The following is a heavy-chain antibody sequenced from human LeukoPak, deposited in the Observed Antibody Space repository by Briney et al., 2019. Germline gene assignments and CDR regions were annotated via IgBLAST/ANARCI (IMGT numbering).Heavy chain of an antibody. CDR1: GVSITSGSYY. CDR3: ARGASPKDAVFFDY. V-gene: IGHV4-61*02. D-gene: IGHD3-16*01. J-gene: IGHJ4*02. CDR2: VHSSGDI. Sequence: PSETLSLTCSVTGVSITSGSYYWGWIRQSAGKGLEWIGRVHSSGDIYHNAAFRSRAAVSGDASKNQFSLQLNSVTAADTAVYYCARGASPKDAVFFDYWGPGALITVSS.